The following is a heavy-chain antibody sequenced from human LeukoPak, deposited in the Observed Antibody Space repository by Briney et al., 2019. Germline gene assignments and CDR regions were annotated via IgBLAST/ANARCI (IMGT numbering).Heavy chain of an antibody. D-gene: IGHD4-23*01. V-gene: IGHV1-2*02. CDR1: GYTFTGYY. CDR2: INPNSGGT. CDR3: ARDGGSNVVGYYFDY. Sequence: ASVKVSCKASGYTFTGYYMHWVRQAPGQGLEWMGWINPNSGGTNYAQKFQGRVTMTRDTSISTAYMELSRLRSDDTAVYYCARDGGSNVVGYYFDYWGQGTLVTVSS. J-gene: IGHJ4*02.